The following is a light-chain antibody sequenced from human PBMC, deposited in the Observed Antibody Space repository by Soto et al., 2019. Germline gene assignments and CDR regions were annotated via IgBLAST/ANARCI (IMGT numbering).Light chain of an antibody. CDR3: QQSYSTPYT. J-gene: IGKJ2*01. CDR1: QSISSY. V-gene: IGKV1-39*01. Sequence: DIQMTQSPSSLSASVGARVTITCRASQSISSYLNWYQQKPVKAPKRLIYAASSFQSGVPSRFSGGGSGRDFTLTISSLQPEDLQTDYCQQSYSTPYTFGQGTKLEIK. CDR2: AAS.